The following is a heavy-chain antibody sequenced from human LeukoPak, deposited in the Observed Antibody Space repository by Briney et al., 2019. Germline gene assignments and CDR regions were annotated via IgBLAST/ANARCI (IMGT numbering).Heavy chain of an antibody. CDR3: ARDCSGGTCYSQYYYGMDV. Sequence: GGSLRLSCAASGFTFNDYYMSWIRQAPGKGLEWVSYTSSSSSYTNYADSVKGRFTISRDNANNSLYLQMNSLRAEDTAVYYCARDCSGGTCYSQYYYGMDVWGQGTTVTVSS. CDR1: GFTFNDYY. V-gene: IGHV3-11*05. CDR2: TSSSSSYT. J-gene: IGHJ6*02. D-gene: IGHD2-15*01.